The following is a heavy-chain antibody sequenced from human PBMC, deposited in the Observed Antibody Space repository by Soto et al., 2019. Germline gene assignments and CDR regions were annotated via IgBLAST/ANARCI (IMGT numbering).Heavy chain of an antibody. CDR1: GYTFTSYG. J-gene: IGHJ6*02. D-gene: IGHD4-17*01. V-gene: IGHV1-18*01. CDR3: ASRGGDGDLYYYYYGMDV. Sequence: ASVKVSCKASGYTFTSYGISWVRQAPGQGLEWMGWISAYNGNTNYAQKLQGRVTMTTDTSTSTAYMELRSLRSDDTAVYYCASRGGDGDLYYYYYGMDVWGQGTTVTVSS. CDR2: ISAYNGNT.